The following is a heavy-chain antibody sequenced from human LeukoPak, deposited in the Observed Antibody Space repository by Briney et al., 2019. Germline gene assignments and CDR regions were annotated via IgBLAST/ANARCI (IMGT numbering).Heavy chain of an antibody. J-gene: IGHJ6*03. V-gene: IGHV4-34*01. Sequence: SETLSLTCAVYGESFSAYYLNWIRQPPGKGLEWIGEINHSGSTNYNPSLKSRVTISVDTSKKQFSLRLSSVTAADTAVYYCARVVDTAMVIFGVVYYYYYMDVWGKGTTVTVSS. CDR1: GESFSAYY. CDR3: ARVVDTAMVIFGVVYYYYYMDV. CDR2: INHSGST. D-gene: IGHD5-18*01.